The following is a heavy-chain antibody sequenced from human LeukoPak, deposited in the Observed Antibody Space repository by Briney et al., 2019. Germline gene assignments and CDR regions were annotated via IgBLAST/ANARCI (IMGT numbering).Heavy chain of an antibody. CDR2: ISGSGGST. D-gene: IGHD6-19*01. Sequence: EGSLRLSCAASGFTFSSYAMSWVRQAPGKGLEWVSAISGSGGSTYYADSVKGRFTISRDNSKNTLYLQMNSLRAEDTAVYYCAKGKYSSGYVFDYWGQGTLVTVSS. CDR1: GFTFSSYA. CDR3: AKGKYSSGYVFDY. V-gene: IGHV3-23*01. J-gene: IGHJ4*02.